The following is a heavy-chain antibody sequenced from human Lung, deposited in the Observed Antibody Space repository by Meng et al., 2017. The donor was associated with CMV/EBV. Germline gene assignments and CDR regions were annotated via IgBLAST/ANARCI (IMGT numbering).Heavy chain of an antibody. D-gene: IGHD3-10*01. V-gene: IGHV4-31*02. CDR1: ASALTCSCFF. Sequence: SASALTCSCFFCCYTRPQPGQGLGWVGSMSSSVTAGSNPSLKSRVTISVATSTTQFSLRLSSGTAADPDVYYCASWVRGLDMYFFDYWGQGNLVTVSS. CDR3: ASWVRGLDMYFFDY. CDR2: MSSSVTA. J-gene: IGHJ4*02.